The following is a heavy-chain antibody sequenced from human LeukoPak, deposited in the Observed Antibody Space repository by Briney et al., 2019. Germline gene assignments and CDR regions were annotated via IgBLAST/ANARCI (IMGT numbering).Heavy chain of an antibody. CDR2: IYYSGGT. CDR3: ASLYVDVLGLPY. Sequence: SETLSLTCTVSGGSISSTSHYWAWIRQPPGKGLEWIGTIYYSGGTYYNPSLKSRLTISVDTSKNQFSLKLSSVTAADTAVYYCASLYVDVLGLPYWGQGTLVTVSS. V-gene: IGHV4-39*01. CDR1: GGSISSTSHY. J-gene: IGHJ4*02. D-gene: IGHD3-16*01.